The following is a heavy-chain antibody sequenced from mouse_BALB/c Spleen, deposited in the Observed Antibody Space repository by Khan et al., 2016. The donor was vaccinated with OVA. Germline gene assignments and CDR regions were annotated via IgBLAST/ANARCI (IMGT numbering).Heavy chain of an antibody. CDR1: GFSLTNYG. J-gene: IGHJ4*01. Sequence: QVQLKQSGPGLVQPSQSLSITCTVSGFSLTNYGVHWIRQSPGRGLEWLGLIWSVGNTDYNAAFISRLTISKDNTKIQVFFKMNSLQVDDTAIYYCARKRGVHYNMDFWGQGISVTVSS. CDR3: ARKRGVHYNMDF. CDR2: IWSVGNT. V-gene: IGHV2-2*01.